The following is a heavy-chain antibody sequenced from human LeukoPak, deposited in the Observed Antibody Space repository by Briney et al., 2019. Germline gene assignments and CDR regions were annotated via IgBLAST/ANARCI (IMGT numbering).Heavy chain of an antibody. CDR1: GYTFTSYY. J-gene: IGHJ6*03. CDR3: ARAAGVTIFGVVNYYYMDV. D-gene: IGHD3-3*01. V-gene: IGHV1-46*01. CDR2: INPSGGST. Sequence: ASVKVSCKASGYTFTSYYMHWVRQAPGQGLEGMGIINPSGGSTSYAQKFQGRVTMTRDMSTSTVYMELSSLRSEDTAVYYCARAAGVTIFGVVNYYYMDVWGKGTTVTVSS.